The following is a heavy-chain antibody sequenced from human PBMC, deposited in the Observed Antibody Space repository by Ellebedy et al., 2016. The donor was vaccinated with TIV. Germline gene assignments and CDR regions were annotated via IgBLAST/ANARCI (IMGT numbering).Heavy chain of an antibody. Sequence: AASVKVSCKASGYSFSNYYMHWVRQAPGQGLEWMGWISAYNGNTNYAQKLQGRVTMTTDTSTSTAYMELRSLRSDDTAVYYCARIRQWLVADFDYWGQGTLVTVSS. CDR3: ARIRQWLVADFDY. J-gene: IGHJ4*02. D-gene: IGHD6-19*01. V-gene: IGHV1-18*04. CDR1: GYSFSNYY. CDR2: ISAYNGNT.